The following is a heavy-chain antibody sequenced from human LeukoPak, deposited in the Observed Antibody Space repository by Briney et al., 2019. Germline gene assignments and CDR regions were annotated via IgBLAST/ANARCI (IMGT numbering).Heavy chain of an antibody. Sequence: ASVKVSCKTSGYSFTTYDINWVRQAPGQGLEWMGWISAYNGDTNSAQNLQGGVTMTTDTSTSTAYMELRSLRSDDTAVYYCARGLGAGKTYYYDSSGSYYFDYWGQGTLVTVSS. J-gene: IGHJ4*02. D-gene: IGHD3-22*01. CDR1: GYSFTTYD. CDR3: ARGLGAGKTYYYDSSGSYYFDY. V-gene: IGHV1-18*01. CDR2: ISAYNGDT.